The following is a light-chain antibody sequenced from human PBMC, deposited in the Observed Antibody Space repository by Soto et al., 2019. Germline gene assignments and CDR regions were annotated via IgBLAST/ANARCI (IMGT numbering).Light chain of an antibody. CDR1: QTVTRSY. J-gene: IGKJ1*01. Sequence: ILLTQSPGXPSLSPXXXXTXSXXASQTVTRSYLAWYQHKPGQAPRLLISGISRRAPGIPDRFSGDGSGTDFTLTISRLEPEDYAVYYCQQYNNWPRTFGQGTKVDIK. CDR3: QQYNNWPRT. CDR2: GIS. V-gene: IGKV3-20*01.